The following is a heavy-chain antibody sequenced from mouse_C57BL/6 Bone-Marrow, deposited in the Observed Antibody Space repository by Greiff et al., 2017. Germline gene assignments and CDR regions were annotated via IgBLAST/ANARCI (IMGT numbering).Heavy chain of an antibody. Sequence: VQLQQPGAELVMPGASVKLSCKASGYTFTSYWMHWVKQRPGQGLEWIGEIDPSDSYTNYNQKFKGKSTLTVDQSSSTAYMQLSSLTSADSAVYYCARGPDDWGQGTSLTVSS. CDR3: ARGPDD. J-gene: IGHJ2*03. CDR1: GYTFTSYW. CDR2: IDPSDSYT. V-gene: IGHV1-69*01.